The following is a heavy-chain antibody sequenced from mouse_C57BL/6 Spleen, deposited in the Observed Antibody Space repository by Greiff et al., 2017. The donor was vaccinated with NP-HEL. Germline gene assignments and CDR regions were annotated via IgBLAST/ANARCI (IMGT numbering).Heavy chain of an antibody. Sequence: VQLVESGAELVRPGASVTLSCKASGYTFTDYEMHWVKQTPVHGLEWIGAIDPETGGTAYNQKFKGKAILTADKSSSTAYMELRSLTSEDSAVYYLYGNYGAMDYWGQGTSVTVSS. V-gene: IGHV1-15*01. J-gene: IGHJ4*01. CDR3: YGNYGAMDY. D-gene: IGHD2-10*02. CDR2: IDPETGGT. CDR1: GYTFTDYE.